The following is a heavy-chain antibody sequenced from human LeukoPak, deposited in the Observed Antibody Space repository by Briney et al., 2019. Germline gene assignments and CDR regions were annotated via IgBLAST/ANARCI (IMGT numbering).Heavy chain of an antibody. J-gene: IGHJ4*02. CDR1: GYPFSAHF. CDR2: IDTTTGNP. Sequence: ASVKVSCRASGYPFSAHFLNWVRQAPGQGLEWMGNIDTTTGNPRYAQDFTGRFVFSLDTSVSTAYLQITSLKADDTAAYYCVRGTPTPGMDYWGQGTQVTVSS. V-gene: IGHV7-4-1*02. CDR3: VRGTPTPGMDY. D-gene: IGHD3-10*01.